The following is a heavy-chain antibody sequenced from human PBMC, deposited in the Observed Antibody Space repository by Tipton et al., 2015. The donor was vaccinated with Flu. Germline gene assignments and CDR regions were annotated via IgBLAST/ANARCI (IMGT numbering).Heavy chain of an antibody. Sequence: SLRLSCAASGFTFSSYGMHWVRQAPGKGLEWVAVIWYDGSNKYYADSVKGRLTISRDNSKNTLYLQMNSLRAEDTAVYYCARERPENYYDSSGYYGGDYWGQGTLVTVSS. D-gene: IGHD3-22*01. CDR3: ARERPENYYDSSGYYGGDY. V-gene: IGHV3-33*01. CDR1: GFTFSSYG. CDR2: IWYDGSNK. J-gene: IGHJ4*02.